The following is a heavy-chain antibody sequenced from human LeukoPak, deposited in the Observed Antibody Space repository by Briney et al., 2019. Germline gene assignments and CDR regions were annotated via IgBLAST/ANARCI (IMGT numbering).Heavy chain of an antibody. CDR2: MNPNSGNT. Sequence: ASVKVSCKASGYTFTSYDINWVRQATEQGLEWMGWMNPNSGNTGYAQKFQGRVTMTRNTSISTAYMELSSLRSEDTAVYYCASRRVGSSSPRSFDYWGQGTLVTVSS. CDR3: ASRRVGSSSPRSFDY. D-gene: IGHD6-13*01. J-gene: IGHJ4*02. V-gene: IGHV1-8*01. CDR1: GYTFTSYD.